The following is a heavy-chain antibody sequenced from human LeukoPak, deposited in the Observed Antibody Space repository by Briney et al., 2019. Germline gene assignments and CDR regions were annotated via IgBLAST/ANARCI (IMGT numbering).Heavy chain of an antibody. J-gene: IGHJ4*02. CDR1: GYTFIRYG. V-gene: IGHV1-18*01. Sequence: APVKVSCKASGYTFIRYGISWVRQAPGQGLEWMGWISAYNGNTKNVQRVQDRVTMTTDTSTSTAYMELRSLRSDDTAVYYCARDYSGTYFDSWGQGTLVTVSS. D-gene: IGHD1-26*01. CDR2: ISAYNGNT. CDR3: ARDYSGTYFDS.